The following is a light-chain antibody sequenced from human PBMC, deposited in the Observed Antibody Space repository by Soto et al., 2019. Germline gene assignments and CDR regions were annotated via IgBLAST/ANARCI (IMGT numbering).Light chain of an antibody. CDR2: GAS. Sequence: EKRMTHAPATLSVSPGEKAALPFKARQSVSSNLAWYQQKPGQAPRLLIYGASTRATGIPARFSGSGSGTEFTLTISSLQSEDFAVYYCQQYNNWPSWTFGQGTKVDIK. CDR3: QQYNNWPSWT. CDR1: QSVSSN. V-gene: IGKV3-15*01. J-gene: IGKJ1*01.